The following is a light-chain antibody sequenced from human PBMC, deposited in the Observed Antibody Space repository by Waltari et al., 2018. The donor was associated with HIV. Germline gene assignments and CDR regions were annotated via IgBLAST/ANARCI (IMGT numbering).Light chain of an antibody. V-gene: IGKV1-27*01. J-gene: IGKJ2*01. CDR2: AAS. CDR3: QKYNTAPYT. Sequence: DIQMTPSPSSLSVSVGDRVLITRRACQDISNNLAWYQQKPGTVPKLLIYAASTLQSGVPSRFSGSGSGTDFTLTIDSLQSEDIATYYCQKYNTAPYTFGQGTNLEI. CDR1: QDISNN.